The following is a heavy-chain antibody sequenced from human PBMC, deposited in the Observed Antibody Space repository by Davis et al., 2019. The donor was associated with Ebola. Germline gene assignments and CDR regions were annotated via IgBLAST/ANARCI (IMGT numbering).Heavy chain of an antibody. V-gene: IGHV3-30*19. CDR3: ARDPGYSSGWYVGDY. J-gene: IGHJ4*02. CDR2: ISYDGSNK. CDR1: GFTFSSYG. D-gene: IGHD6-19*01. Sequence: GESLKISCAASGFTFSSYGMHWVRQAPGKGLEWVAVISYDGSNKYYADSVKGRFTISRDNSKNTLYLQMNSLRAEDTAVYYCARDPGYSSGWYVGDYWGQGTLVTVSS.